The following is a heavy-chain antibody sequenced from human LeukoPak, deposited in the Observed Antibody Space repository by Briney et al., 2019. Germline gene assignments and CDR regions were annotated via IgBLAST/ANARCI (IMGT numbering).Heavy chain of an antibody. CDR2: IIPIFGTA. Sequence: SVKVSCKASGGTFSSYAISWVRQAPGQGLEWMGRIIPIFGTANYAQKFQGRVTITTDESTTTAYMELSSLRSEDTAVYYCAREINVYGERWGQGTLVTVSS. V-gene: IGHV1-69*05. CDR3: AREINVYGER. CDR1: GGTFSSYA. J-gene: IGHJ4*02. D-gene: IGHD4-17*01.